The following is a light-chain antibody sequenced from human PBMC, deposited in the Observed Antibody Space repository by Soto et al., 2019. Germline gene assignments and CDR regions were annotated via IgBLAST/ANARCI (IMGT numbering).Light chain of an antibody. Sequence: EIVVTQSPGTLSLYTGERATLSCRASQSVSSSYLAWYQQKPGQPPRLLIYDASNRATGVPARFSGSGSGTDFTLTISSLEPEDFAVYYCQQRSNWPLTFGQGTRLEI. J-gene: IGKJ5*01. CDR3: QQRSNWPLT. CDR2: DAS. CDR1: QSVSSSY. V-gene: IGKV3D-20*02.